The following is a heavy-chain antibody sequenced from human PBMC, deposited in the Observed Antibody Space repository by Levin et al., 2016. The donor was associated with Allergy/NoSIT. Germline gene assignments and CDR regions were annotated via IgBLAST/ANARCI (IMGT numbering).Heavy chain of an antibody. CDR2: INPNSGGT. Sequence: ASVKVSCKASGYTFTGYYMHWVRQAPGQGLEWMGWINPNSGGTNYAQKFQGRVTMTRDTSISTAYMELSRLRSDDTAVYYCARLICESIVVVPAATSRYCWFDPWGQGTLVTVSS. J-gene: IGHJ5*02. D-gene: IGHD2-2*01. CDR3: ARLICESIVVVPAATSRYCWFDP. V-gene: IGHV1-2*02. CDR1: GYTFTGYY.